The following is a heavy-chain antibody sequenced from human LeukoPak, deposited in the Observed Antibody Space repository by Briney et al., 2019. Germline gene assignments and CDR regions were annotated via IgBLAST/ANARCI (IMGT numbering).Heavy chain of an antibody. CDR2: INHSGST. CDR3: ARYGTMVRGVITWFDP. V-gene: IGHV4-34*01. J-gene: IGHJ5*02. Sequence: SETLSLTCAVYGGSFSGYYWSWIRQPPGKELEWIGEINHSGSTNYNPSLKSRVTISVDTSKNQFSLKLSSVTAADTAVYYCARYGTMVRGVITWFDPWGQGTLVTVSS. CDR1: GGSFSGYY. D-gene: IGHD3-10*01.